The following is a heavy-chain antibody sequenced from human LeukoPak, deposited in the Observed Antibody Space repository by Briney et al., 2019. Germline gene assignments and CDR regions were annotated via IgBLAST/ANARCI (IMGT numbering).Heavy chain of an antibody. J-gene: IGHJ4*02. D-gene: IGHD6-19*01. V-gene: IGHV4-34*01. CDR2: INHSGST. CDR1: GGSFSAYY. CDR3: AQQYSSGWYPY. Sequence: SETLSLTCAVFGGSFSAYYWSWIRQPPGKGLEWIGEINHSGSTNYNPSLKSRVTISVDTSKNQFSRKLSSVTAADTAVYYCAQQYSSGWYPYWGQGTLVTVSS.